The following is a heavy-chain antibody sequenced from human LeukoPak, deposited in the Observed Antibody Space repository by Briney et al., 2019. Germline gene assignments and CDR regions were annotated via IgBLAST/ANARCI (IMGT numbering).Heavy chain of an antibody. CDR1: GFSFRTYA. CDR2: ISLDGDKK. Sequence: PGRSLGLSCAASGFSFRTYAMHWVRQAPGKGLEWVATISLDGDKKHYADSVKDRFIISRDNSKNTLNLQMNSLRAEDTAVYYCARVVGATLAFAYWGQGTLVTVSS. V-gene: IGHV3-30*03. D-gene: IGHD1-26*01. CDR3: ARVVGATLAFAY. J-gene: IGHJ4*02.